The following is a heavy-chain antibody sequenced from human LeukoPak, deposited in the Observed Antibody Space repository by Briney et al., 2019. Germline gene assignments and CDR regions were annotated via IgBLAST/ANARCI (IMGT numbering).Heavy chain of an antibody. D-gene: IGHD3-10*01. J-gene: IGHJ4*02. CDR3: ATYLMVRGAGFDY. V-gene: IGHV1-46*01. Sequence: ASVKVSCKASGYTFTSNYMHWVRQAPGQGLEWMGVIAPSSGTTSYAQKFQGRVTMTRDTSTSTLYMELSSLTSEDTAVYYCATYLMVRGAGFDYWGQGTLVTVSS. CDR1: GYTFTSNY. CDR2: IAPSSGTT.